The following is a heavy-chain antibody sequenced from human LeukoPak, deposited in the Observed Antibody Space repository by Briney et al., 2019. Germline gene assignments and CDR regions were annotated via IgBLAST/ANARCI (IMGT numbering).Heavy chain of an antibody. V-gene: IGHV4-39*07. Sequence: SETLSLTCTVSGGSISSSSYYWGWIRQPPGKGLEWLGSIYYSGSTYYNPSLKSRVTISVDTSKNQFFLKLSSVTAADTAVYYCARASSSSWATWGAFDIWGQGTMVTVSS. J-gene: IGHJ3*02. CDR1: GGSISSSSYY. CDR2: IYYSGST. D-gene: IGHD6-13*01. CDR3: ARASSSSWATWGAFDI.